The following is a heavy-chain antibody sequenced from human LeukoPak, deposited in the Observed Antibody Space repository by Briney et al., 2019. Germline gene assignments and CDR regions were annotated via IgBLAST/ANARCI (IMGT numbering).Heavy chain of an antibody. CDR3: ARESKYGSGSFGGYFQH. V-gene: IGHV3-53*01. CDR1: GFTVSSNY. CDR2: IYSGGST. Sequence: GGSLRLSCAASGFTVSSNYMSWVRQAPGKGLEWVSLIYSGGSTYYADSVKGRFTISRDNSKNTLYLQMNSLRAEDTAVYYCARESKYGSGSFGGYFQHWGQGTLVTVSS. J-gene: IGHJ1*01. D-gene: IGHD3-10*01.